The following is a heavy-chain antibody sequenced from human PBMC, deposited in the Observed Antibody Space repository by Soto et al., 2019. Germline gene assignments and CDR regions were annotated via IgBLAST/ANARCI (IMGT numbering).Heavy chain of an antibody. CDR3: AKDQKAMVRGLGLDQYYYAMGV. CDR2: ILVGRST. D-gene: IGHD3-10*01. Sequence: GSLRLSCAVSGFICSSYDMSWVRQAPVKELEWVSTILVGRSTHYEDSVKGRFTISRDNSKNTLYVQMNSLRADDTAVYYCAKDQKAMVRGLGLDQYYYAMGVWGQGTTVTVSS. J-gene: IGHJ6*02. CDR1: GFICSSYD. V-gene: IGHV3-23*01.